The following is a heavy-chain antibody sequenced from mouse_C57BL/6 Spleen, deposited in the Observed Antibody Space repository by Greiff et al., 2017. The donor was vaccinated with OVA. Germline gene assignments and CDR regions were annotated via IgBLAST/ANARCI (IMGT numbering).Heavy chain of an antibody. CDR3: SSEVVLPFDY. CDR1: GYTFTSYW. Sequence: VKLQQPGAELVMPGASVKLSCKASGYTFTSYWMHWVKQRPGQGLEWIGEIDPSDSYTNYNQKFKGKSTLTVDKSSSTAYMQLSSLTSEDSAVYYCSSEVVLPFDYWGQGTTLTVSS. V-gene: IGHV1-69*01. J-gene: IGHJ2*01. CDR2: IDPSDSYT. D-gene: IGHD2-12*01.